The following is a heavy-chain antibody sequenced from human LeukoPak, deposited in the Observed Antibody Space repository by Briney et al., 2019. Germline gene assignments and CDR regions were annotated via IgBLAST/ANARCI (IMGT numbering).Heavy chain of an antibody. Sequence: GGFLRLSFAASGFPFSSYSMNWLRQAPGKVLELVSHISSSSSTIYYADSVKGRFTISRNNAKNSLYLQMNSLRAEDTAVYYCARDYCSSTSCYALDYYYYMDVWGKGTTVTVSS. CDR1: GFPFSSYS. CDR2: ISSSSSTI. V-gene: IGHV3-48*01. J-gene: IGHJ6*03. CDR3: ARDYCSSTSCYALDYYYYMDV. D-gene: IGHD2-2*01.